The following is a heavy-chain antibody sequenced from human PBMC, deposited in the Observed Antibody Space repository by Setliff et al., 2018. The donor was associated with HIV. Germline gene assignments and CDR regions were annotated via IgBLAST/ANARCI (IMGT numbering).Heavy chain of an antibody. V-gene: IGHV4-39*01. J-gene: IGHJ4*02. CDR2: IYYSGST. CDR1: GGSVKSSSDY. D-gene: IGHD3-22*01. Sequence: SETLCLTCTVSGGSVKSSSDYWGWIRQPPGKGLEWIGTIYYSGSTYYNPSLKSRVTISVDTSKNQFSLKLSSVTAADTTVYYCARHSGLGGYYSPFDYWGPGTLVTVSS. CDR3: ARHSGLGGYYSPFDY.